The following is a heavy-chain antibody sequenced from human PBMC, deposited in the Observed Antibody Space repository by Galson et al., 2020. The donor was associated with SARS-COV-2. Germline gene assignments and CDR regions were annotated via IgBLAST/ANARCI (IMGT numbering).Heavy chain of an antibody. Sequence: GESLKISCAASGFTFSNFGMHWVRQAPGKGLEWVAVISTDGNNKYESDSVKGRFTISRDNSNNTLYLQMNSLRPEDTAVYFCARSAYSSTWTPGDAFDVWGQGTLVTVSS. J-gene: IGHJ3*01. CDR2: ISTDGNNK. CDR1: GFTFSNFG. D-gene: IGHD6-13*01. V-gene: IGHV3-30*03. CDR3: ARSAYSSTWTPGDAFDV.